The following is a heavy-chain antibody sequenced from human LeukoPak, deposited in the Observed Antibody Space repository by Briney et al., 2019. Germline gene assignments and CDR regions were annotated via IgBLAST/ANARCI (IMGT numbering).Heavy chain of an antibody. CDR2: IYSGGST. D-gene: IGHD4-17*01. V-gene: IGHV3-53*01. CDR3: ARDFLTVTPPSNYYYGMDV. CDR1: GFTVSSNY. J-gene: IGHJ6*02. Sequence: GGSLRLSCAASGFTVSSNYMSWVRQAPGKGLEWVSVIYSGGSTYYADSVKGRFTISRDNSKNTLYLQMNSLRAEDTAVYYCARDFLTVTPPSNYYYGMDVWGQGTTVTVSS.